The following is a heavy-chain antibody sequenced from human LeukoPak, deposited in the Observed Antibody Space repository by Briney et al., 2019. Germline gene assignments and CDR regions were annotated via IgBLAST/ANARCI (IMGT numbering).Heavy chain of an antibody. Sequence: SETLSLTCTVSGGSISSYYWSWIRQPARKGLEWIGRIYISGSTYYNPSLKSRVTMSVDTSKNQFSLKLSSVTAADTAVYYCARDRGTWNDDGFDYWGQGTLVTVSS. D-gene: IGHD1-1*01. CDR2: IYISGST. CDR1: GGSISSYY. V-gene: IGHV4-4*07. CDR3: ARDRGTWNDDGFDY. J-gene: IGHJ4*02.